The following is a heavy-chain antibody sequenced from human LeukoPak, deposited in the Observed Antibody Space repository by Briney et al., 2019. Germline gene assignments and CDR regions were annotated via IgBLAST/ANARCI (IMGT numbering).Heavy chain of an antibody. D-gene: IGHD2-2*02. CDR3: AHRLPCSRCYTRPADAFDI. CDR2: IYWNDDK. J-gene: IGHJ3*02. V-gene: IGHV2-5*01. Sequence: SGPTLVKPTQTLTLTCAFSGLSLSTSGAGVGWIRQPPGKALEWLALIYWNDDKRYIPSLKSRLIVTKDTSKNQVVLTITNMDPVHTATYYCAHRLPCSRCYTRPADAFDIWGQGTMVAVCS. CDR1: GLSLSTSGAG.